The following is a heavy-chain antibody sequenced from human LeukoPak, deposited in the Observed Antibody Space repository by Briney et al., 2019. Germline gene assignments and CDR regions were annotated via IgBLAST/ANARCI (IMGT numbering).Heavy chain of an antibody. D-gene: IGHD1-1*01. CDR2: IYYRGST. CDR3: ARRTTGTGPFDY. Sequence: SETLSLTCSVSGGSISSYYWSWIRQPPGKGLEWVAYIYYRGSTNYNPSLKSRVTISVDTSKNQFSLKLSSVTAADTAVYYCARRTTGTGPFDYWGQGTLVTVSS. J-gene: IGHJ4*02. V-gene: IGHV4-59*08. CDR1: GGSISSYY.